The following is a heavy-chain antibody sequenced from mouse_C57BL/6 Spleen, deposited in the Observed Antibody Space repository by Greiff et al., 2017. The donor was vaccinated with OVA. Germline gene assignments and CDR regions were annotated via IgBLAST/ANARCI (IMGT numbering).Heavy chain of an antibody. CDR3: ARSRGRYYGNPYYYAMDY. CDR2: IDPNSGGT. V-gene: IGHV1-72*01. Sequence: VQLQQPGAELVKPGASVKLSCKASGYTFTSYWMHWVKQRPGRGLEWIGRIDPNSGGTKYNEKFKSKATLTVDKPSSTAYMQLSSLTSEDSAVYYCARSRGRYYGNPYYYAMDYWGQGTSVTVSS. D-gene: IGHD2-1*01. J-gene: IGHJ4*01. CDR1: GYTFTSYW.